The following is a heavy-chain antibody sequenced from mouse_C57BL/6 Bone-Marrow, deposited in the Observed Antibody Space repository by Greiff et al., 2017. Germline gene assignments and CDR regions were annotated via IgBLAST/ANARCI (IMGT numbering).Heavy chain of an antibody. CDR1: GYTFTSYW. J-gene: IGHJ2*01. CDR3: AKPYYIGFPCYEGY. Sequence: QVQLQQSGAELAKPGASVKLSCKASGYTFTSYWMHWVKQRPGQGLEWIGYINPSSGYTKYNQKFKDKATLTADKSSSTAYMQPSSQTYMDSAVYYCAKPYYIGFPCYEGYWGQGTTLTVSS. CDR2: INPSSGYT. V-gene: IGHV1-7*01. D-gene: IGHD1-1*01.